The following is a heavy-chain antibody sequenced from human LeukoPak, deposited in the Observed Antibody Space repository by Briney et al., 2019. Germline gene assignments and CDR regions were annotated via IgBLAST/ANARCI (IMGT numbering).Heavy chain of an antibody. Sequence: PGGSLRLSCAASGFTFSSYSMNWVRQAPGKGLEWVSSISSSSSYIYYADSVKGRFIISRDNAKNSLYLQMNSLRAEDTAVYYCARDINVRGGAYYYYGMDVWGQGTTVTVSS. CDR2: ISSSSSYI. D-gene: IGHD3-10*02. V-gene: IGHV3-21*01. CDR1: GFTFSSYS. CDR3: ARDINVRGGAYYYYGMDV. J-gene: IGHJ6*02.